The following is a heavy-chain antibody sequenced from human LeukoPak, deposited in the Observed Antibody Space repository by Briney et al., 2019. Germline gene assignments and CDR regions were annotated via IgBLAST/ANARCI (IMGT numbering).Heavy chain of an antibody. CDR1: GYTFTSYD. CDR3: ARGGNCSGGSCYSDRGWFDP. D-gene: IGHD2-15*01. V-gene: IGHV1-8*01. J-gene: IGHJ5*02. Sequence: ASVKVSCKASGYTFTSYDINWVRQATGQGLEWMGWMNPNSGNTGYAQKFQGRVTMTRNTSISTAYLELSSLRSEDTAVYYCARGGNCSGGSCYSDRGWFDPWGQGTLVTVSS. CDR2: MNPNSGNT.